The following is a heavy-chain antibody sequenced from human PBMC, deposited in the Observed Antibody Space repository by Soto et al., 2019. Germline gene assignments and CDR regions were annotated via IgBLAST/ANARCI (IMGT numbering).Heavy chain of an antibody. Sequence: QVHLVQSGAEVKKPGASVKVSCKGSGYTFTTIVITWVRQAPGQGLEWMGGISAHNGKTDYAQKLQGRVTVTRDTSTSTAYMELRSLRSDDTAVYYCARGRYGDYWGQGALVTVSS. CDR2: ISAHNGKT. CDR1: GYTFTTIV. J-gene: IGHJ4*02. V-gene: IGHV1-18*01. D-gene: IGHD1-1*01. CDR3: ARGRYGDY.